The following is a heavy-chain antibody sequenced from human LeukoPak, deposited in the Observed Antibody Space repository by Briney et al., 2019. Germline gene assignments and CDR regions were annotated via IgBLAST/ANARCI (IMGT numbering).Heavy chain of an antibody. J-gene: IGHJ5*02. Sequence: GGSLRLSCAASGFTFGSYSMNWVRQAPGKGLEWVSSISSSSSYIYYADSVKGRFTISRDNAKNSLYLQMNSLRAEDTAVYYCARDRGYDPYNWFDPWGQGTLVTVSS. D-gene: IGHD5-12*01. CDR2: ISSSSSYI. CDR3: ARDRGYDPYNWFDP. CDR1: GFTFGSYS. V-gene: IGHV3-21*01.